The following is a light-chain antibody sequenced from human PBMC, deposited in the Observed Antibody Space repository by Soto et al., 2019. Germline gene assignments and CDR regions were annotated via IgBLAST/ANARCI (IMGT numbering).Light chain of an antibody. CDR2: WAS. CDR3: HQYLKIPTT. J-gene: IGKJ4*01. Sequence: IWMPQSPESLSVSLGERATINCKSSESVFYSLNNMNYLAWYRQKPGQPPQLLIYWASTRESGVPDRFSGSGSGKDFTLTITGLQTEDVEIYYCHQYLKIPTTCGRGTKGDIK. CDR1: ESVFYSLNNMNY. V-gene: IGKV4-1*01.